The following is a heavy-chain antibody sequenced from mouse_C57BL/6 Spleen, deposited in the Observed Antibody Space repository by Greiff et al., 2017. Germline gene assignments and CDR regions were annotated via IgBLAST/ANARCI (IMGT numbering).Heavy chain of an antibody. J-gene: IGHJ4*01. V-gene: IGHV10-1*01. CDR1: GFSFNTYA. CDR2: IRSKSNNYAT. CDR3: VRLGRDYAMDY. D-gene: IGHD4-1*01. Sequence: EVHLVESGGGLVQPKGSLTLTCAASGFSFNTYAMNWVRQAPGKGLEWVARIRSKSNNYATYYADSVKDRFTISRDDSESMLYLQMNNLKTEDTAMYYCVRLGRDYAMDYWGQGTSVTVSS.